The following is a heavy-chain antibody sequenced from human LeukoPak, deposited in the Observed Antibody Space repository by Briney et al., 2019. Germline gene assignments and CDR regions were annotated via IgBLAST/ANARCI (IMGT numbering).Heavy chain of an antibody. Sequence: ASVTVSFKASGYTFTSYGISWVRQAPGQGLEWMGWISAYNGNTNYAQKLQGRVTMTTDTSTSTAYMELRSLRSDDTAVYYCARVLYYYDSSGYYYSGWFDPWGQGTLVTVSS. D-gene: IGHD3-22*01. CDR1: GYTFTSYG. CDR3: ARVLYYYDSSGYYYSGWFDP. CDR2: ISAYNGNT. V-gene: IGHV1-18*01. J-gene: IGHJ5*02.